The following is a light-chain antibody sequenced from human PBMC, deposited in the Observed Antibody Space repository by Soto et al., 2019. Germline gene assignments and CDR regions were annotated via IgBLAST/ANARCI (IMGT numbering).Light chain of an antibody. Sequence: EIVMTQSPATLSVSPGERATLSCRASHSVTSNLAWFQQKPGQAPWLLIYGASTRATGIPARFSGSGSGTEFTLTISSLQSEDFAVYYCQQYHDWPPWTFGQGTKVEIK. V-gene: IGKV3-15*01. CDR3: QQYHDWPPWT. CDR2: GAS. CDR1: HSVTSN. J-gene: IGKJ1*01.